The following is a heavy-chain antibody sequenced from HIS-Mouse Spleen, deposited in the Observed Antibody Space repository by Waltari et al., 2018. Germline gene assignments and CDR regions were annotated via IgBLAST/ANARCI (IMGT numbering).Heavy chain of an antibody. D-gene: IGHD6-13*01. CDR2: IYYSGSN. CDR1: GGSISSRRYY. Sequence: QLQLQESGPGLVKPSETLSLTCTVSGGSISSRRYYWGWIRQPPGKGLEWVGSIYYSGSNYYNPSLKSRVTISVDTSKNQFSLKLSSVTAADTAVYYCAREIPYSSSWYDWYFDLWGRGTLVTVSS. V-gene: IGHV4-39*07. J-gene: IGHJ2*01. CDR3: AREIPYSSSWYDWYFDL.